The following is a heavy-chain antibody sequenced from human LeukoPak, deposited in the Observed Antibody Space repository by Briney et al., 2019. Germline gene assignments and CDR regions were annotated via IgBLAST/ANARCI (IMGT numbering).Heavy chain of an antibody. D-gene: IGHD3-22*01. CDR2: IYYSGTT. CDR3: AGAARPDYYDSPFDY. Sequence: SETLSLTCTVSGGSIRSSSSTYYWGWIRQSPGKGLEWIGTIYYSGTTYDNPSLKSRVTISVDTSKNQFSLRLSSVTAADTAVYYCAGAARPDYYDSPFDYWGQGTLVTVSS. V-gene: IGHV4-39*01. CDR1: GGSIRSSSSTYY. J-gene: IGHJ4*02.